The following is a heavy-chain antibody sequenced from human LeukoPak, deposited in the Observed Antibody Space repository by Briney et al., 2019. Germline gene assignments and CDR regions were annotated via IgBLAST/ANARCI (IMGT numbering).Heavy chain of an antibody. J-gene: IGHJ4*02. CDR1: GFTFSSYE. V-gene: IGHV3-48*03. Sequence: GGSLRLSCAASGFTFSSYEMNWVRQAPGKGLEWVSYISSSGSTIYYADSVKGRFTISRDNAKNSLYLQMNSLRAEDTAVYYCARDEGLDPQLDYWGQGTLVTVSS. CDR2: ISSSGSTI. CDR3: ARDEGLDPQLDY. D-gene: IGHD3/OR15-3a*01.